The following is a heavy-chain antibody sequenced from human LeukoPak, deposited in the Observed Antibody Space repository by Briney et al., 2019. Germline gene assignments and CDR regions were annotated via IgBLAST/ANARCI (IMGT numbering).Heavy chain of an antibody. Sequence: GASVKVSCKASVYTFTGYYMHWVRQAPGQGLEWMGWINPNSGGTNYAHKFQGRATMTSDTSSSTAYMELSRLTSDDTAVYYCARNDYGDYGIDYWGPGTLVTVSS. J-gene: IGHJ4*02. D-gene: IGHD4-17*01. CDR2: INPNSGGT. CDR1: VYTFTGYY. V-gene: IGHV1-2*07. CDR3: ARNDYGDYGIDY.